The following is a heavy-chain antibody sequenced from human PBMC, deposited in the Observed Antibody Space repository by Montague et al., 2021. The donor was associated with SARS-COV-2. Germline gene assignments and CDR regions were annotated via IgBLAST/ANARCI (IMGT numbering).Heavy chain of an antibody. CDR1: GGSFGDDH. V-gene: IGHV4-34*01. CDR3: ARGHLSVSTIVVVFTSASYYFDY. D-gene: IGHD3-22*01. J-gene: IGHJ4*02. CDR2: IKQSGST. Sequence: ETLSLTCGVYGGSFGDDHWSWIRQPPGKGLEWIGDIKQSGSTNYNPSXXSRVTISVDTSKNQFSLKLTSVTAADTAVYFCARGHLSVSTIVVVFTSASYYFDYWGQGAQVTVSS.